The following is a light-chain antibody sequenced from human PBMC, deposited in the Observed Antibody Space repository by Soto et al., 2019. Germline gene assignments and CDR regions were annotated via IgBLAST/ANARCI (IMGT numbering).Light chain of an antibody. V-gene: IGKV4-1*01. CDR2: WAS. CDR1: QSVLYSSNNRNY. CDR3: HQDYGTRT. Sequence: DIVLTQSPDSLAVSLGERATIKCKSSQSVLYSSNNRNYLAWYQQKPGQAPKLLIYWASTRESGVPERISGSGSGTDFTLTISSLQAEDVAIYYFHQDYGTRTFGQGTKVEVK. J-gene: IGKJ1*01.